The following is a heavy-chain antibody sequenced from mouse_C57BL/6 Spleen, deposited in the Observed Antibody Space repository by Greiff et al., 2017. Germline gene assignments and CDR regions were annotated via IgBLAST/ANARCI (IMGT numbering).Heavy chain of an antibody. CDR3: SSWDVAWFAY. D-gene: IGHD4-1*01. Sequence: VQLQQSGTVLARPGASVTMSCKTSGYTFTSYWMHWVKQRPGQGLEWIGAIYPGNSDTSYNQKFKGKAKLTAVTSASTAYMELSSLTNEDSAVYYCSSWDVAWFAYWGQGTLVTVSA. J-gene: IGHJ3*01. V-gene: IGHV1-5*01. CDR2: IYPGNSDT. CDR1: GYTFTSYW.